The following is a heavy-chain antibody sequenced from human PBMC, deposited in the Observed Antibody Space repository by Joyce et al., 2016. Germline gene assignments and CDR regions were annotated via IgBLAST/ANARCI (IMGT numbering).Heavy chain of an antibody. Sequence: QVQLQEWGAGLLKPSETLSLTCAVYGGSLSGYYWSWIRQAPGMGREWIGEVNDRGRTNDNPALKSRATTSMDTSKNQFSLRLTTVTAADTAVHFCARARRGIILARGEMGEYLQHWGRGTVVIVSS. CDR2: VNDRGRT. CDR3: ARARRGIILARGEMGEYLQH. CDR1: GGSLSGYY. V-gene: IGHV4-34*04. J-gene: IGHJ1*01. D-gene: IGHD3-10*01.